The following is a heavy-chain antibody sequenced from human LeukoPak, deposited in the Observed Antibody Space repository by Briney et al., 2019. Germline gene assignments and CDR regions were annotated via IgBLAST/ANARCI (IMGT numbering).Heavy chain of an antibody. CDR3: AKEGSGWYYLDY. CDR2: IESDGTKE. V-gene: IGHV3-30*02. CDR1: GFRFSSYE. Sequence: GGSLRLSCAASGFRFSSYEIHWFRQAPAKGLEWVTFIESDGTKEYYADSVKGRSTISRDNSKNTVYVQMNTLRAEDTAVYYCAKEGSGWYYLDYWGQGTVVTVSS. D-gene: IGHD6-19*01. J-gene: IGHJ4*02.